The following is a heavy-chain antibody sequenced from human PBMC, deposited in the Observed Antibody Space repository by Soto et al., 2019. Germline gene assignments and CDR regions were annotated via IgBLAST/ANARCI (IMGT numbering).Heavy chain of an antibody. Sequence: PSESLSLTCTVSGGSIRTSTYSWGWIRQPPGKGLEWIGSVFYGGSSYYNPSIKSRVTMSTNTSKNQFFLNLNSVTDADTAVYYCAKVMSGPKFDYWGQGTLVTVSS. CDR3: AKVMSGPKFDY. CDR2: VFYGGSS. D-gene: IGHD3-16*01. J-gene: IGHJ4*02. CDR1: GGSIRTSTYS. V-gene: IGHV4-39*02.